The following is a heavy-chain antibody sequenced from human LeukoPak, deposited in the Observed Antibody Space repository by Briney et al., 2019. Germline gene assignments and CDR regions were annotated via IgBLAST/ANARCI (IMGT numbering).Heavy chain of an antibody. J-gene: IGHJ4*02. CDR3: AGGYTSRLRYFDY. CDR2: IYFSGST. Sequence: PSQTLSLTCTVSGGSISSGGYYWSWIRQHPGKGLEWIGYIYFSGSTYYNPSLKSRVTISVDTSKNQFSLKLSSVTAADTAVYYCAGGYTSRLRYFDYWGQGTLVTVSS. V-gene: IGHV4-31*03. CDR1: GGSISSGGYY. D-gene: IGHD6-13*01.